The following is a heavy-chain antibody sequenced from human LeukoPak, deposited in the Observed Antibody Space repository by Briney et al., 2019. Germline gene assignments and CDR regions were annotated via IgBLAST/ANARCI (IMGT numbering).Heavy chain of an antibody. CDR1: GFTFSSYS. CDR2: ISSSSSTI. V-gene: IGHV3-48*01. CDR3: AKAPVTSCRGAYCYPFDS. J-gene: IGHJ4*02. D-gene: IGHD2-21*01. Sequence: GGSLRLSCAASGFTFSSYSMLWVRQAPGKGLEWVSYISSSSSTIYYADSVKGRFTISRDNSKNTLYLQMNSLRAEDAAVYFCAKAPVTSCRGAYCYPFDSWGQGTLVTVSS.